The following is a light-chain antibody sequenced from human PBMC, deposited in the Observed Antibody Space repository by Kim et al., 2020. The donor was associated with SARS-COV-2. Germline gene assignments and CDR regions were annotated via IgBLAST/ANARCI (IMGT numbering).Light chain of an antibody. CDR3: QQSYSTPFT. Sequence: DIQMTQSPSSLSASVGDRVTITCRASQSISSYLNWYQQKPGKAPKLLIYAASSLQSGVPSRFSGSGSGTDFTLTISSLQPEDFATYYCQQSYSTPFTFCGGTTVDI. J-gene: IGKJ4*01. CDR1: QSISSY. V-gene: IGKV1-39*01. CDR2: AAS.